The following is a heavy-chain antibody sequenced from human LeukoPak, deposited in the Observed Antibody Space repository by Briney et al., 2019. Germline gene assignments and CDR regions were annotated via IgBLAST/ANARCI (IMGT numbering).Heavy chain of an antibody. V-gene: IGHV3-53*01. CDR3: ARAIWDYVWWSYRSPGAFDI. CDR1: GFTVSSNY. D-gene: IGHD3-16*02. Sequence: GGSLRLSCAASGFTVSSNYMSWVRQAPGKGLEWVSVIYSGGSTYYADSVKGRFTISRDNSKNTLYLQMNSLRAEDTAVYYCARAIWDYVWWSYRSPGAFDIWGQGTMVTVSS. J-gene: IGHJ3*02. CDR2: IYSGGST.